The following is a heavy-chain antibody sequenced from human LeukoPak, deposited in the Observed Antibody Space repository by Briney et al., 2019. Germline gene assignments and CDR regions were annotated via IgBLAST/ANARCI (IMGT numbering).Heavy chain of an antibody. J-gene: IGHJ5*02. CDR2: IYSGGST. V-gene: IGHV3-53*01. CDR3: ARSPGGNPNWFDP. CDR1: GFTVRSNY. D-gene: IGHD2-8*02. Sequence: GGSLRLSCAASGFTVRSNYMSWVRQAPGKGLEWVSVIYSGGSTYYADSVQGRFTISRDNSKNTLYLQMNSLRAEDTAVYYCARSPGGNPNWFDPWGQGTLVTVSP.